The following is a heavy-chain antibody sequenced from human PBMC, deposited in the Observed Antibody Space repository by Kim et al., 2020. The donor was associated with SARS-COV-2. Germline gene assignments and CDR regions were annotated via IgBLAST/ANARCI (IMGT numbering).Heavy chain of an antibody. Sequence: ASVKVSCKVSGYTLTELSMHWVRQAPGKGLEWMGGFDPEDGETIYAQKFQGRVTMTEDTSTDTAYMELSSLRSEDTAVYYCATLIGRGYSYGFDYWGQGTLVTVSS. CDR3: ATLIGRGYSYGFDY. CDR2: FDPEDGET. V-gene: IGHV1-24*01. J-gene: IGHJ4*02. CDR1: GYTLTELS. D-gene: IGHD5-18*01.